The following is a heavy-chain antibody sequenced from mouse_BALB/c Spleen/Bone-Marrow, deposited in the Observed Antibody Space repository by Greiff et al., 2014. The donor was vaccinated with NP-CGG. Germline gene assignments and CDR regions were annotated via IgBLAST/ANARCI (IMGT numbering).Heavy chain of an antibody. CDR2: IDTANGNT. CDR1: GFNIKDAY. D-gene: IGHD2-1*01. J-gene: IGHJ4*01. CDR3: ARYGNGLMDY. V-gene: IGHV14-3*02. Sequence: VQLQQSGAELVKPGASVKLSCTASGFNIKDAYMHWVKQRPEQGLEWIGRIDTANGNTKYDPKFQGKATITADTSSNTAYLQLSSLTSEDTAVYYCARYGNGLMDYWGQGTSVTVSS.